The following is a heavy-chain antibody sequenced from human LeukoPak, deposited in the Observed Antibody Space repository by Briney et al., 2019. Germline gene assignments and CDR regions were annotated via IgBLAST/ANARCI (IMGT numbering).Heavy chain of an antibody. V-gene: IGHV1-69*01. CDR3: AAPGAQQLVPGFWDY. D-gene: IGHD6-13*01. CDR1: GGTFSSYA. J-gene: IGHJ4*02. CDR2: IIPIFGTA. Sequence: SVKVSCKASGGTFSSYAISWVRQAPGQGLEWMGGIIPIFGTANYAQRFQGRVTITADESTSTAYMELSSLRSEDTAVYYCAAPGAQQLVPGFWDYWGQGTLVTVSS.